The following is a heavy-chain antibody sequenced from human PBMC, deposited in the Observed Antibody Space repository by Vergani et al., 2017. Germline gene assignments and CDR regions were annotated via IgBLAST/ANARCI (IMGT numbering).Heavy chain of an antibody. Sequence: QVQLQESGPGLVKPSQTLSLTCTVSGDSINRGGLYWTWIRQLPGKGREWMGFIYHNGDTYYNPSLKSRVIMSLDTSKNQFSLKLASVTAADTAVYYCARLSYDTAPYLQGGYDCWGQGTLVSVSS. V-gene: IGHV4-31*02. CDR2: IYHNGDT. D-gene: IGHD3-22*01. CDR1: GDSINRGGLY. J-gene: IGHJ4*02. CDR3: ARLSYDTAPYLQGGYDC.